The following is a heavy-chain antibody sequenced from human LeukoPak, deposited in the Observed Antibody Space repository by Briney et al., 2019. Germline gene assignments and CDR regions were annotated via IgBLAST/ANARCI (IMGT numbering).Heavy chain of an antibody. J-gene: IGHJ4*02. Sequence: ASVKVSCKASGGTFSSYAISGVRQAPGQGLEWMGRIIPILGIANYAQKFQGRVTITADKSTSTAYMELSSLRSEDTAVYYCARGEWDLLFDYWGQGTLVTVSS. CDR3: ARGEWDLLFDY. CDR2: IIPILGIA. CDR1: GGTFSSYA. V-gene: IGHV1-69*04. D-gene: IGHD1-26*01.